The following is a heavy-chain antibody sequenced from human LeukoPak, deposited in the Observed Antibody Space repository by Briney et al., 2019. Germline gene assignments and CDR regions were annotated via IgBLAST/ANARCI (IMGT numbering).Heavy chain of an antibody. D-gene: IGHD6-19*01. CDR2: ISYDGSNK. CDR3: ARAYSSGWYGTEPEENDY. CDR1: GFTFSSYA. J-gene: IGHJ4*02. Sequence: GGSLRLSCAASGFTFSSYAMHWVRQAPGKGLEWVAVISYDGSNKYYADSVKGRFTISRDNSKNTLYLQMNSLRAEDTAVYYCARAYSSGWYGTEPEENDYWGQGTLVTVSS. V-gene: IGHV3-30-3*01.